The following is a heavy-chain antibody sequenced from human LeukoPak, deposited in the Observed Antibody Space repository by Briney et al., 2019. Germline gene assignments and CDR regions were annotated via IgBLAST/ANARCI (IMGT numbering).Heavy chain of an antibody. D-gene: IGHD2/OR15-2a*01. CDR1: GFSLSSHAM. J-gene: IGHJ6*03. CDR3: ARLTPTTLSLYYYYMDV. Sequence: GSLRLSCAASGFSLSSHAMSWVRQPPGKGLEWIGRIFHTGTTDYKTSLKGRVTISVNKSKNQFSLKLTSVTAADTAVYYCARLTPTTLSLYYYYMDVWGKGTTVIVSS. V-gene: IGHV4-4*02. CDR2: IFHTGTT.